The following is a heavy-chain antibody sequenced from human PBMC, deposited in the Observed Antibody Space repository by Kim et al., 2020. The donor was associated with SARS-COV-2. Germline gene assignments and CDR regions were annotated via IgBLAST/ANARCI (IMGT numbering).Heavy chain of an antibody. D-gene: IGHD3-22*01. V-gene: IGHV4-38-2*02. CDR2: IYHSGST. J-gene: IGHJ4*02. Sequence: SETLSLTCTVSGYSISSGYYWGWIRQPPGKGLEWIGSIYHSGSTYYNPSLKSRVTISVDTSKNQFSLKLSSVTAADTAVYYCARDLPDSSGILPDYWGQGTLVTVSS. CDR1: GYSISSGYY. CDR3: ARDLPDSSGILPDY.